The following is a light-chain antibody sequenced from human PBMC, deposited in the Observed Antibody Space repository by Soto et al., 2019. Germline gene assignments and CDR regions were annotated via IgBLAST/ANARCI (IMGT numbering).Light chain of an antibody. CDR3: MHSAHWPWT. V-gene: IGKV2-30*01. Sequence: DVVMTQCPLSLPVPRGQPSSIACRASHGLVLSDGNRYLSWFHQRPGQSPRRLIYTISDRASGVPDRFSGSGSGTDFTLKISGLEAEDVGVYYCMHSAHWPWTSGQGATADIK. CDR2: TIS. CDR1: HGLVLSDGNRY. J-gene: IGKJ1*01.